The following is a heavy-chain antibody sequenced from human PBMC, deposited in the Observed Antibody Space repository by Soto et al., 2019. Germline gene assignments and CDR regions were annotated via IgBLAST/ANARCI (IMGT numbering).Heavy chain of an antibody. Sequence: PSETLSLTCTVSGGSISSISYYWGWIRQPPGKGLEWIGSIYYSGNTYYNPSLKSRVTISVDTSKNQFSLKLSSVTAADTAVYYCARHRYSKWFDPWGQGTLVTVSS. CDR3: ARHRYSKWFDP. V-gene: IGHV4-39*01. J-gene: IGHJ5*02. D-gene: IGHD1-26*01. CDR1: GGSISSISYY. CDR2: IYYSGNT.